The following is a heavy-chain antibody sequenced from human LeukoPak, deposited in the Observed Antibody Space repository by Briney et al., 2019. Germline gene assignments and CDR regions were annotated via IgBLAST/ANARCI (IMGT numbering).Heavy chain of an antibody. V-gene: IGHV3-23*01. CDR3: AKHFCTGLDCSLFDS. D-gene: IGHD3/OR15-3a*01. CDR2: IRSAVETT. Sequence: PGGSLRLSCAVSGFTFSSYWMSWVRQAPGKGLEWISGIRSAVETTHYADSVKGRFIISRDNSKNALSLQLNSLRPEDTALYYCAKHFCTGLDCSLFDSWGQGTLVTVSS. CDR1: GFTFSSYW. J-gene: IGHJ4*02.